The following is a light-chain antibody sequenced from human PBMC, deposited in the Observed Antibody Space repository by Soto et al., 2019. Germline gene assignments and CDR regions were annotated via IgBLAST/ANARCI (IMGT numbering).Light chain of an antibody. Sequence: QSVLTQPPSVSGAPGQRVTISCTGSSSNIGAGFDVHWYQQLPGTAPKLLIYSNINRPSGVPDRFSGSKSGTSASLAITGLRAEDEADYYCQSYDGSLSAVVFGGGTKVTVL. CDR1: SSNIGAGFD. V-gene: IGLV1-40*01. CDR2: SNI. CDR3: QSYDGSLSAVV. J-gene: IGLJ2*01.